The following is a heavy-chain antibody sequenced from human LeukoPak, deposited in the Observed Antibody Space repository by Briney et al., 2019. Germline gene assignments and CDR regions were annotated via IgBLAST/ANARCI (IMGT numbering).Heavy chain of an antibody. CDR1: GGSFSGYY. J-gene: IGHJ6*02. CDR2: INHSGST. V-gene: IGHV4-34*01. Sequence: SETLSLTCAVYGGSFSGYYWSWIRQPPGKGLEWIGEINHSGSTNYNPSLKSRVTISVDTSKNQFSLKPSSVTAADTAVYYCARLAGYSSSWALIYYFYGMDVWGQGTTVTVSS. D-gene: IGHD6-13*01. CDR3: ARLAGYSSSWALIYYFYGMDV.